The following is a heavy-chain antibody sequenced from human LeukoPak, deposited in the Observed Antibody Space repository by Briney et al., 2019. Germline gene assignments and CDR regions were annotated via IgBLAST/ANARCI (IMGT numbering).Heavy chain of an antibody. CDR3: ARHCSGGSCYPPVYGMDV. Sequence: PSETLSLTCAVYGGSFSGYYWSWIRQPPGKGLEWIGYIYYSGSTNYNPSLKSRVTISVDTSKNQFSLKLSSVTAADTAVYYCARHCSGGSCYPPVYGMDVWGQGTTVTVSS. J-gene: IGHJ6*02. CDR2: IYYSGST. CDR1: GGSFSGYY. D-gene: IGHD2-15*01. V-gene: IGHV4-59*01.